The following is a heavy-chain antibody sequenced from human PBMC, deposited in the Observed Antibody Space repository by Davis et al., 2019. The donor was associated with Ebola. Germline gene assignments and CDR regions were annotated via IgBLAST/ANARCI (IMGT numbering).Heavy chain of an antibody. Sequence: GESLKISCAASGITFRNVVMSWVRQAPGKGLEWVSGIDDDGEDTNYADSVKGRFTISRDNSKNTLYLQMNSLRAEDTAVYYCAKGSVITMIVVVHWGQGTLVTVSS. D-gene: IGHD3-22*01. CDR3: AKGSVITMIVVVH. J-gene: IGHJ4*02. CDR2: IDDDGEDT. CDR1: GITFRNVV. V-gene: IGHV3-23*01.